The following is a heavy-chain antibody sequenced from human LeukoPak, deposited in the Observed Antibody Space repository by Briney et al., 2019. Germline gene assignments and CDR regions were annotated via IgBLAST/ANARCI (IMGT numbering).Heavy chain of an antibody. CDR3: ARAVATAGIDY. CDR2: ISGSGGSI. V-gene: IGHV3-23*01. CDR1: GFTLSSYG. Sequence: GGSLRLSCAASGFTLSSYGMGWVRQAPGKGLEWVSVISGSGGSIYYADSVKGRFTISRDNAKNSLYLQMNSLRAEDTAVYYCARAVATAGIDYWGQGTLVTVSS. J-gene: IGHJ4*02. D-gene: IGHD5-12*01.